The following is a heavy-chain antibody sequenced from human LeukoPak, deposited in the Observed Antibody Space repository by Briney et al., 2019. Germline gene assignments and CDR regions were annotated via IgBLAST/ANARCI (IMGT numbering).Heavy chain of an antibody. CDR3: ARGPTAMRVGASLYYFDY. Sequence: ASVKVSCKASGYTFTSYDINWVRQATGQGLEWMGWMNPNSGNTGYAQKFQGRVTMTRNTSISTAYMELSSLRSEDTAVYYCARGPTAMRVGASLYYFDYWGQRTLVTVSS. D-gene: IGHD5-18*01. J-gene: IGHJ4*02. CDR1: GYTFTSYD. V-gene: IGHV1-8*01. CDR2: MNPNSGNT.